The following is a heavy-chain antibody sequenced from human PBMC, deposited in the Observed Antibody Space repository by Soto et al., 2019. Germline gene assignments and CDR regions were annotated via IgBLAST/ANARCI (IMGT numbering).Heavy chain of an antibody. CDR2: INAGNGNT. Sequence: QVQLVQSGAEVKKPGASVKVSCTASGYTFTSYSMHWVRLAPGQSLEWMGWINAGNGNTKYSQKYQDRVTITRDTSASTAYMELSSLRSEDTAVYFCARDMLRFTSSPFDYWGQGTLVTVSS. V-gene: IGHV1-3*01. J-gene: IGHJ4*02. CDR1: GYTFTSYS. D-gene: IGHD6-13*01. CDR3: ARDMLRFTSSPFDY.